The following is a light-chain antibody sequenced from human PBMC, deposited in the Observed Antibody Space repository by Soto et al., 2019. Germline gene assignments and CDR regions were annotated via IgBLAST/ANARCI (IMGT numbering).Light chain of an antibody. J-gene: IGKJ4*01. V-gene: IGKV3-11*01. CDR2: DAS. Sequence: EIVLTQSPATLSLSPGERATLSCRASQSVNNYLAWYQQKPGQPPRLLISDASNRATGIPGRFSGSGSGTDFTLTISTLEPEDFAIYYCQQCNNWPLTFGGGTKVDSK. CDR3: QQCNNWPLT. CDR1: QSVNNY.